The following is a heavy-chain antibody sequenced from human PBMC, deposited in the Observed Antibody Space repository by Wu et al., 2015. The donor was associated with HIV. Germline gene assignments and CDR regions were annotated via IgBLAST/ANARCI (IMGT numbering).Heavy chain of an antibody. CDR1: GGSFSSFT. J-gene: IGHJ6*03. CDR3: ARGLDIVATQYIHYYYYMDV. Sequence: QVQLVQSGAEVKKPGSSVKVSCKTSGGSFSSFTISWVRQAPGQGLEWIGWMNPNSGNTGYAQKFQGRVTITRNTSISTAYMELSSLRSEDTAVYYCARGLDIVATQYIHYYYYMDVWGKGTTVTVSS. D-gene: IGHD5-12*01. CDR2: MNPNSGNT. V-gene: IGHV1-8*03.